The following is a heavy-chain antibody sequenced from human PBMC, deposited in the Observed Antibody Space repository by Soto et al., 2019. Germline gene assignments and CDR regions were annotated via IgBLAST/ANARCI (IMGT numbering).Heavy chain of an antibody. D-gene: IGHD1-26*01. CDR3: ARATQVGAHGPPAY. J-gene: IGHJ4*02. Sequence: QVQLVQSGAEVKKPGSSVKVSCKASGGTFSSYAISWVRQAHGQGLEWMGGIIPIFGTANYAQKFQGRVTITADESTRTAYMELRSRRSEDTAVYYCARATQVGAHGPPAYWGQGTLVTVSS. CDR1: GGTFSSYA. CDR2: IIPIFGTA. V-gene: IGHV1-69*01.